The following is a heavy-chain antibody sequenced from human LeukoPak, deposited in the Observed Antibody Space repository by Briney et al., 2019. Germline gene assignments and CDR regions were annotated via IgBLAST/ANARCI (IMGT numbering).Heavy chain of an antibody. Sequence: SETLSLTCTVSGGSIISYYWDWIRQSPGKGLEWIGSIFYSGSTYYNPSLNSRVTISIDTSKNQFSLRLSSVTAADTAVYYCARQMNTVTADYWGQGTLVTVSS. J-gene: IGHJ4*02. CDR2: IFYSGST. V-gene: IGHV4-39*01. CDR3: ARQMNTVTADY. CDR1: GGSIISYY. D-gene: IGHD4-17*01.